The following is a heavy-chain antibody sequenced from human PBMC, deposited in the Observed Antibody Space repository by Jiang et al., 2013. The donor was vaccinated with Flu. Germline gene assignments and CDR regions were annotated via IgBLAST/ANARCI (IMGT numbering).Heavy chain of an antibody. Sequence: GLVKPSETLSLTCLVSGGTITDYYWSWIRQPAGKGLEWIGRIYTSGSTNYNPSLKSRVTISVDTSKNQFSLKLSSVTAADTAVYYCARSFRAAAFDYWGQGTLVTVSS. D-gene: IGHD6-13*01. CDR2: IYTSGST. V-gene: IGHV4-4*07. CDR1: GGTITDYY. J-gene: IGHJ4*02. CDR3: ARSFRAAAFDY.